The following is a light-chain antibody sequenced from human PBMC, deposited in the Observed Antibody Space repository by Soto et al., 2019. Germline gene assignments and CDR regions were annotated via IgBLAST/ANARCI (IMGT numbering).Light chain of an antibody. CDR3: QQYNSYSPLT. J-gene: IGKJ4*01. V-gene: IGKV1-5*01. Sequence: DIQMTQSPSTLSASVGDRVTITCRASQSINSWLAWYQQKPGKAPKLLMYDTSSLQSGVPSRFSGSGSGTEFTLTISSLQPDDFATYYCQQYNSYSPLTFGGGTKVDIK. CDR2: DTS. CDR1: QSINSW.